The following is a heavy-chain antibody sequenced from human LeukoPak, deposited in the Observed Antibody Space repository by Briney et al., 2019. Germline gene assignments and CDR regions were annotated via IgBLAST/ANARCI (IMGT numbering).Heavy chain of an antibody. J-gene: IGHJ4*02. D-gene: IGHD3-22*01. Sequence: GGSLRLSCAASGFTFSSYSMNWVRQAPGKGLEWVSSISSSSSYIYYADSVKGRFTISRDNAKNSLYLQMNSLKTEDTAVYYCTTDVYYYDSSGYYGWGQGTLVTVSS. CDR2: ISSSSSYI. CDR3: TTDVYYYDSSGYYG. V-gene: IGHV3-21*03. CDR1: GFTFSSYS.